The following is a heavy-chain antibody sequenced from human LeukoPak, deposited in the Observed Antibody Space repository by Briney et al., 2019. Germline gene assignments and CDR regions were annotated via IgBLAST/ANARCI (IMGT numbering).Heavy chain of an antibody. V-gene: IGHV1-69*01. J-gene: IGHJ5*02. Sequence: SVKVSCKASGGTFSSYAISWVRQAPGQGLEWMGGIIPIFGTANYAQKFQGRVTITADESTSTAYMELSSLRSEDTAVYYCARDGVVVPAAYNWFDPWGQGTLVTASS. CDR2: IIPIFGTA. CDR3: ARDGVVVPAAYNWFDP. CDR1: GGTFSSYA. D-gene: IGHD2-2*01.